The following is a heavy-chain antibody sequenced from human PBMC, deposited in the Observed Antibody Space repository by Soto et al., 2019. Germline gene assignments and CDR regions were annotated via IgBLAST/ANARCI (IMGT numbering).Heavy chain of an antibody. J-gene: IGHJ4*02. V-gene: IGHV3-23*05. D-gene: IGHD6-19*01. Sequence: EVQLLESGGGLVQPGGSLRLSCVASGFTFSSYTTSWVRQAPGKGLEWVSAIDSSATYTYYADSVKGRFTISRDNSKNTLYVQMNSLRTEDTAVYFCVKGDRSSGGTHWGQGTLVTVSS. CDR2: IDSSATYT. CDR3: VKGDRSSGGTH. CDR1: GFTFSSYT.